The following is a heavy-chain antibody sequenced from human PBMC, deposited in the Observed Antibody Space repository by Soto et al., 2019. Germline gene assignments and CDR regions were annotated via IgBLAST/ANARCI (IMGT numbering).Heavy chain of an antibody. V-gene: IGHV3-30-3*01. J-gene: IGHJ6*02. CDR2: ISYDGDNK. CDR3: ARGTTTSAFYAMAV. D-gene: IGHD1-1*01. CDR1: GFTFSYHA. Sequence: QVQLVESGGGVVQPGRSLRLSCAASGFTFSYHALNWVRQAPGKGLEWVAVISYDGDNKYIAESVKGRFTISRDNSKNTVSLQMKSLRAEAAAMYFCARGTTTSAFYAMAVWGQGTTVTVSS.